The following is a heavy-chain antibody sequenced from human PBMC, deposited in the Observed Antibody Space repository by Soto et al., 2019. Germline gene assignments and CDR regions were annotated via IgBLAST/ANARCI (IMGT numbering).Heavy chain of an antibody. CDR2: IKQDGSEK. D-gene: IGHD6-19*01. CDR3: ATGGKWLDFEY. CDR1: GFMFSAYE. Sequence: EVQLVESGGGLVQPGGSLRLSCAASGFMFSAYEMNWVRQAPEKGLEWVANIKQDGSEKWYVGSVKGRFTISRDNAKNSLYLQMNSLRDEDTAVYFCATGGKWLDFEYWGQGTLVTVSS. J-gene: IGHJ4*02. V-gene: IGHV3-7*05.